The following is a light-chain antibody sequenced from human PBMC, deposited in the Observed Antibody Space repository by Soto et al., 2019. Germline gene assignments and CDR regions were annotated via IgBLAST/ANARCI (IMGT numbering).Light chain of an antibody. CDR3: QQYYTSPYT. Sequence: DIVMTQSPDSLAVSLGERATINCKSSQSVLYSSNNKNYLAWYQQKPGQPPKLLIYWASTRESGVPDRFSGSGSGTDFILTISSVQAEDVAVYYCQQYYTSPYTFGQGTKLEIK. V-gene: IGKV4-1*01. CDR2: WAS. J-gene: IGKJ2*01. CDR1: QSVLYSSNNKNY.